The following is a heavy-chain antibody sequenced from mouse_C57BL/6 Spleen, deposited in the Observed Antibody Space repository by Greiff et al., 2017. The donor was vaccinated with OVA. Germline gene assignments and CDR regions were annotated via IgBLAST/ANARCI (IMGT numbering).Heavy chain of an antibody. CDR3: ARRGSNGAMDY. CDR2: IYPGSGNT. Sequence: QVQLQQSGAELVRPGASVKLSCKASGYTFTDYYINWVKQRPGQGLEWIARIYPGSGNTYYNEKFKGKATLTAEKSSSTAYMQLSSLTSEDSAVYICARRGSNGAMDYWGQGTSVTVSS. J-gene: IGHJ4*01. D-gene: IGHD2-5*01. V-gene: IGHV1-76*01. CDR1: GYTFTDYY.